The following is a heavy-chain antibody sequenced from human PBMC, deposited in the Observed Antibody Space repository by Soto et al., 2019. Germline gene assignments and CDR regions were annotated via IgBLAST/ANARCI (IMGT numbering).Heavy chain of an antibody. D-gene: IGHD3-3*01. Sequence: EVQLVESGGGLVQPGGSLRLVCVDAGSTLESHWMAWVRQAPGKGLEWVANIRQDGTEIHYVEAVRGRFIISRDNAKKSVYLQMNSLRVEDSARYYCATEGDFWSGFYGWFGAGGQGTLVTVSS. CDR1: GSTLESHW. V-gene: IGHV3-7*01. CDR3: ATEGDFWSGFYGWFGA. J-gene: IGHJ5*02. CDR2: IRQDGTEI.